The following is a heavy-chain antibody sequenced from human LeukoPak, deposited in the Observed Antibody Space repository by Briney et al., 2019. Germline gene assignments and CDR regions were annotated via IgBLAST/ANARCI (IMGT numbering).Heavy chain of an antibody. V-gene: IGHV1-2*02. CDR3: ARDPGYYDFWSGYYNRRPNYYYYGMDV. D-gene: IGHD3-3*01. CDR1: GYTFTGYY. J-gene: IGHJ6*02. CDR2: INPNSGGT. Sequence: ASVKVSCKASGYTFTGYYMHWVRQAPGQGLEWMGWINPNSGGTNYAQKFQGRVTMTRDTSISTAYMELSRLRSDDTAVYYCARDPGYYDFWSGYYNRRPNYYYYGMDVCGQGTTVTVSS.